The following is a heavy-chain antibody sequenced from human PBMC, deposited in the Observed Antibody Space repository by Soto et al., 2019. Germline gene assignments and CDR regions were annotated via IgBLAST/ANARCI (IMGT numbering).Heavy chain of an antibody. CDR2: IYYSRST. D-gene: IGHD3-9*01. Sequence: PSETLSLTCTVSGGSISSGGYYWSWIRQHPGKGLEWIGYIYYSRSTYYNPSLKSRVTISVDTSKNQFSLKLSSVTAADTAVYYCARPVLRYFDWLPHDAFDIWGQGTMVTVSS. CDR1: GGSISSGGYY. CDR3: ARPVLRYFDWLPHDAFDI. V-gene: IGHV4-31*03. J-gene: IGHJ3*02.